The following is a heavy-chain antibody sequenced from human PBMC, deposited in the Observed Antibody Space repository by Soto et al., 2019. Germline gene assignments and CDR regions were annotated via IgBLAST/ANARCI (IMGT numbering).Heavy chain of an antibody. CDR1: GDSVSSNSAA. J-gene: IGHJ5*02. CDR2: TFYRSKWYN. CDR3: ARGLDAITDTRDWLDP. V-gene: IGHV6-1*01. Sequence: KQSQTLSLTCAISGDSVSSNSAAWNWIRQSPSRGLEWLGRTFYRSKWYNDYAISVRSRITINPDTSRNQFSLQLNSVTPEDTAVYYCARGLDAITDTRDWLDPWGQGTLVTVSS. D-gene: IGHD1-1*01.